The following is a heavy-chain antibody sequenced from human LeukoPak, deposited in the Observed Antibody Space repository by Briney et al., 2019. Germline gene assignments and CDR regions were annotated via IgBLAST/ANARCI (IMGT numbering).Heavy chain of an antibody. CDR3: VRDLCSGGSCLDY. Sequence: ASVKVSCKASGYTFTSYDINWVRQAPGQGLEWMGWMNPNSGNTGYAQKFQGRVTMTRNTSISTAYMELSRLRSDDTAVYYCVRDLCSGGSCLDYWGQGTLVTVSS. CDR2: MNPNSGNT. CDR1: GYTFTSYD. V-gene: IGHV1-8*01. J-gene: IGHJ4*02. D-gene: IGHD2-15*01.